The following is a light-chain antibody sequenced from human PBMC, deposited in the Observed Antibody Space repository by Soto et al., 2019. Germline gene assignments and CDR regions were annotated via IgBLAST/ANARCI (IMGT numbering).Light chain of an antibody. J-gene: IGKJ2*01. CDR1: KSITSW. CDR2: KAS. V-gene: IGKV1-5*03. Sequence: DIPMTQSPSTLSASVGDRVTITCRASKSITSWLAWYQQKPGKAPKLLIYKASTLENGVPSRFGGSGSGTEFTLTISSLQPDDFATYYCQHYNSNPMYTFGQGTRLEMK. CDR3: QHYNSNPMYT.